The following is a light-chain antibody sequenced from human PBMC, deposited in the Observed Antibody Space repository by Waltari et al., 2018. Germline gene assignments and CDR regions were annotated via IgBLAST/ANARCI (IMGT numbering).Light chain of an antibody. CDR2: WAS. CDR3: QQYYTTPCT. CDR1: QIGLSSTNSNNY. V-gene: IGKV4-1*01. Sequence: DIVLTQSPDSLALSLGERATISCRSSQIGLSSTNSNNYLAWYQQRPGQPPKLLFYWASTRVSGVPDRFDGSGSGTDFTLTISSLQAEDLAVYDCQQYYTTPCTFGQGTRLEIK. J-gene: IGKJ2*02.